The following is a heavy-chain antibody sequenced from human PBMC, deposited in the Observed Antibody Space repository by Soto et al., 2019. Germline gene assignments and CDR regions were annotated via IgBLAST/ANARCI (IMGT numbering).Heavy chain of an antibody. D-gene: IGHD3-3*01. V-gene: IGHV4-34*01. J-gene: IGHJ4*02. CDR3: ASIFGRITIFVVVTMGYFDY. Sequence: PSETLSLTCAVYGGSFSGYYWSWIRQPPGKGLEWIGEINHSGSTNYNPSLKSRVTISVDTSKNQFSLKLSSVTAADTAVYYCASIFGRITIFVVVTMGYFDYWGQGTLVTVSS. CDR1: GGSFSGYY. CDR2: INHSGST.